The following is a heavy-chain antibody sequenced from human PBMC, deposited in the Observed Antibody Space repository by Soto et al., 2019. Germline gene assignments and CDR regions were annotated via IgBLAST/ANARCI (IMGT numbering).Heavy chain of an antibody. J-gene: IGHJ4*02. CDR2: IWYDGSNK. D-gene: IGHD2-15*01. Sequence: QVQLVESGGGVVQPGRSLRLSCVASGFTFSSYGMHWVRQAPGQELEWVALIWYDGSNKYYVASVKGRFTISRDNSKNTLYLQMNSLRAEDTAVYYCAKGSSGYDQTEKGSDYWGQGTLVTVSS. CDR3: AKGSSGYDQTEKGSDY. CDR1: GFTFSSYG. V-gene: IGHV3-33*06.